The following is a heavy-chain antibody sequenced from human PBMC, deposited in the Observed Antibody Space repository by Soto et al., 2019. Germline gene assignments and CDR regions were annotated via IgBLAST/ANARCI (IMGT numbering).Heavy chain of an antibody. CDR1: GYTFTSYG. CDR2: ISAYNGNT. V-gene: IGHV1-18*01. CDR3: ARERRTSSWYRDRVPRWFDP. J-gene: IGHJ5*02. D-gene: IGHD6-13*01. Sequence: ASVKVSCKASGYTFTSYGISWVRQAPGQGLEWMGWISAYNGNTNYAQKLQGRVTMTTDTSTSTAYMELRSLRSDDTAVYYCARERRTSSWYRDRVPRWFDPWGQGTLVTVSS.